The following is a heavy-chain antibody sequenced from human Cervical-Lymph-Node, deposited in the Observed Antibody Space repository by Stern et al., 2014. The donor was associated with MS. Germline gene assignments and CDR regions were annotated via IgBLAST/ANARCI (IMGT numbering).Heavy chain of an antibody. CDR1: GFTFSDYG. Sequence: QVQLVESGGGVVQPGRSLRLSCATSGFTFSDYGMHWVRQAPGKGLEWVAVIYYDGSNQYYADSVKGRFTISRDNSKNTLYLQMHSLRAEDTAVYYCASNPGIAVPGTHYYYYGFDVWGQGTTVTVSS. CDR2: IYYDGSNQ. CDR3: ASNPGIAVPGTHYYYYGFDV. V-gene: IGHV3-33*01. D-gene: IGHD6-19*01. J-gene: IGHJ6*02.